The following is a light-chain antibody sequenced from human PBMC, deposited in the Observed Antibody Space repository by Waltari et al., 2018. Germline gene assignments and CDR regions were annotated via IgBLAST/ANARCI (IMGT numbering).Light chain of an antibody. Sequence: VLTQSPGTLSLSPGERATLSCRASQSLTKRYLAWYQQKPGQAPRLLIYGASSRAAGITDRFSGSVSGTDFTLTISRLEPEDFAVYYCQQYGSSVLYTFGQGTKLEIK. CDR2: GAS. V-gene: IGKV3-20*01. CDR3: QQYGSSVLYT. CDR1: QSLTKRY. J-gene: IGKJ2*01.